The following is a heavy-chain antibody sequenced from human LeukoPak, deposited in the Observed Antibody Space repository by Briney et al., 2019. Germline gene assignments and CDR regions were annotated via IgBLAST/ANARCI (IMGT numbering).Heavy chain of an antibody. V-gene: IGHV3-49*04. CDR1: GFTFGDHA. Sequence: GGSLRLSGTGSGFTFGDHAMSWVRQAPGKGLEWVGFIRSKAYRGTTEYAASVKGRFSISRDDSASIAYLQMNSLKTEDTAVYYCARGPIQLWIHNAMDVWGQGTTVTVSS. J-gene: IGHJ6*02. D-gene: IGHD5-18*01. CDR2: IRSKAYRGTT. CDR3: ARGPIQLWIHNAMDV.